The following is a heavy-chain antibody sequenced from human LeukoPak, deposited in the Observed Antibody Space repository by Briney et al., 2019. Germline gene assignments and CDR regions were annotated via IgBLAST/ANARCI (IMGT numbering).Heavy chain of an antibody. D-gene: IGHD4-17*01. V-gene: IGHV3-73*01. Sequence: GGSLTLSCAASGFTFSGSAMHWVRQASGKGLEWVGRIRSKANSYATAYAASVKGRFTISRDDSKNTAYLQMNSLKTEDTAVYYCTSTTVTTEYWGQGTLVTVSS. CDR2: IRSKANSYAT. CDR1: GFTFSGSA. J-gene: IGHJ4*02. CDR3: TSTTVTTEY.